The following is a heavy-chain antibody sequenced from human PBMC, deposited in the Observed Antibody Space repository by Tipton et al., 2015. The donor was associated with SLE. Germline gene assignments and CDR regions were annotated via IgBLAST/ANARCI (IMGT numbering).Heavy chain of an antibody. J-gene: IGHJ4*02. D-gene: IGHD1-26*01. V-gene: IGHV4-59*08. Sequence: TLSLTCTVSGASISSHYWNWIRQTPGKGLEWIGYIYYSRHTNYNPSLKSRLTMSVDTSKNHFSLKLSSVTAADTAVYYCARGGGSYYDYWGQGTLVTVSS. CDR3: ARGGGSYYDY. CDR1: GASISSHY. CDR2: IYYSRHT.